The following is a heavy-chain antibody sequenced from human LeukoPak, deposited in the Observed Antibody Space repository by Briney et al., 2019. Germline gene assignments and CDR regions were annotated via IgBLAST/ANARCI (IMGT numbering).Heavy chain of an antibody. J-gene: IGHJ4*02. CDR2: INHSGST. CDR1: GGSISSNAYY. D-gene: IGHD3-10*01. V-gene: IGHV4-39*07. CDR3: ARSHGYGSGSYYNIDY. Sequence: SETLSLTCTVSGGSISSNAYYWAWIRQPPGKGLEWIGEINHSGSTNYNPSLKSRVTISVDTSKNQFSLKLSSVTAADTAVYYCARSHGYGSGSYYNIDYWGQGTLVTVSS.